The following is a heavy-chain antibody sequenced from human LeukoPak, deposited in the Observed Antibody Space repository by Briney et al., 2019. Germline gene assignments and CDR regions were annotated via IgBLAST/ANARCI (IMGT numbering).Heavy chain of an antibody. Sequence: GGSLRLSCAASGFTFSSYAMSWVRQAPGKGLEWVSAISGSGGSTYYADSVKGRFTISRDNSKNTLYLQMNSLRAEDTAVYYCAKDGFLDYYDPPYYFDYWGQGTLVTVSS. CDR2: ISGSGGST. V-gene: IGHV3-23*01. CDR1: GFTFSSYA. CDR3: AKDGFLDYYDPPYYFDY. J-gene: IGHJ4*02. D-gene: IGHD3/OR15-3a*01.